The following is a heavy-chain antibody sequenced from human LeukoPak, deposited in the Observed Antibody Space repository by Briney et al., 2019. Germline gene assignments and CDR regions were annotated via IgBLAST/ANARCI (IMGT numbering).Heavy chain of an antibody. D-gene: IGHD3-10*01. CDR2: IRYDGSNK. V-gene: IGHV3-30*02. CDR3: AKDQPDWDYYGSEEVNWFDP. Sequence: GGSLRLSCAASGFTFSSYGMHWVRQAPGKGLEWVAFIRYDGSNKYYADSVKGRFTISRDNSKNTLYLQMNSLRAEDTAVYYCAKDQPDWDYYGSEEVNWFDPWGQGTLVTVSS. CDR1: GFTFSSYG. J-gene: IGHJ5*02.